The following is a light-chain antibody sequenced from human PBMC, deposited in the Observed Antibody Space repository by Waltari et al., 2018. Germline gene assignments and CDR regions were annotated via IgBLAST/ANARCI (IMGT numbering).Light chain of an antibody. CDR1: QSVGRY. J-gene: IGKJ1*01. Sequence: EIVLTQSPGTLSLSPGERATLSCRASQSVGRYLAWYQQKPGQAPRLLIHDASTRATGIPDRFSGSGSGTDFSLTISRLEPEDFAVYYCQKYVNLPATFGQGTKVEIK. CDR2: DAS. V-gene: IGKV3-20*01. CDR3: QKYVNLPAT.